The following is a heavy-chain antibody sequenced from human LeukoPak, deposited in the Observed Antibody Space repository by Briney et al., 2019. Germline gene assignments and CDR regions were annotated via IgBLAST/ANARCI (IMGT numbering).Heavy chain of an antibody. CDR3: ARDAGTMVRGVIIGAFDI. J-gene: IGHJ3*02. Sequence: SETLSLTWTVAGGSISSYNWSWIRQPPGKGLEWIGYIYYSGSTNYNPSLKSRVTISVDTSKNQFSLKLSSVTAADTAVYYCARDAGTMVRGVIIGAFDIWGQGTMVTVSS. CDR1: GGSISSYN. CDR2: IYYSGST. D-gene: IGHD3-10*01. V-gene: IGHV4-59*01.